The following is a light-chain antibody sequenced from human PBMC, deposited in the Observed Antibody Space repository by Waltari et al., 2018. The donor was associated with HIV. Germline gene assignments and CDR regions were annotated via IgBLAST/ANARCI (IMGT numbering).Light chain of an antibody. CDR2: DAS. J-gene: IGKJ2*03. V-gene: IGKV3-11*01. CDR1: QSVGSY. CDR3: QQRTNWPPYS. Sequence: EIVLTQSPATLSLSPGERATLSCRASQSVGSYLAWYQQKPGQAHRLLIYDASNRATGIPARFSGSGSGTDFTLTISSLEPEDFAVYYCQQRTNWPPYSFGQGTKLEIK.